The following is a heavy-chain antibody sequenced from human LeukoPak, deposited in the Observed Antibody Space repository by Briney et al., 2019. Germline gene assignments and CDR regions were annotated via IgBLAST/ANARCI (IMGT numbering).Heavy chain of an antibody. CDR3: ARASTRSGYLYYFDY. CDR1: GFTFSSYW. J-gene: IGHJ4*02. V-gene: IGHV3-7*01. Sequence: GGSLRLSCAASGFTFSSYWMSWVRQAPGKGLEWVANIKQDGSEKYYVDFVKGRFTISRDNAKNSLYLQMNSLRAEDTAVYYCARASTRSGYLYYFDYWAREPWSPSPQ. CDR2: IKQDGSEK. D-gene: IGHD3-22*01.